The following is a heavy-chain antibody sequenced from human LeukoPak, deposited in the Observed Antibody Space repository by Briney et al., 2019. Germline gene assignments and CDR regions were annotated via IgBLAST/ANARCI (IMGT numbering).Heavy chain of an antibody. CDR1: GGSMSRYY. V-gene: IGHV4-59*08. J-gene: IGHJ4*02. CDR2: IYYSGST. CDR3: ACNCYGSLSPFDY. D-gene: IGHD2-2*01. Sequence: SETLTLLCTVSGGSMSRYYGNWIRQPPGKGLEWIGYIYYSGSTNYNPSLKSRVTISVDTSKNQFSLKLSSVTAADTAVYYCACNCYGSLSPFDYWGQGTLVTVSS.